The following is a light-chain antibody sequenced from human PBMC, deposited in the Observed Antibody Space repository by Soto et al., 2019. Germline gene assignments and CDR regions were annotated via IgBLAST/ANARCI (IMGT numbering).Light chain of an antibody. CDR3: KQHGSSVT. J-gene: IGKJ4*01. Sequence: EIVLTQSPGTLSLSPGERATLSCRASQGVSSTFLAWYHQKPGQAPRLLIYGASSRATGIPDRFSGSGSGTDFTLTISRLEAEDFAVYYWKQHGSSVTFGGGTKVEIK. CDR2: GAS. CDR1: QGVSSTF. V-gene: IGKV3-20*01.